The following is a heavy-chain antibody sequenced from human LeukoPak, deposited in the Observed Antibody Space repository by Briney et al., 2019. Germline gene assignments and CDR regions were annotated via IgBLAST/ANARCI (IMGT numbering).Heavy chain of an antibody. D-gene: IGHD6-13*01. CDR2: IRNDGAIK. CDR3: AKTGSSSWGYFDY. V-gene: IGHV3-30*02. J-gene: IGHJ4*02. CDR1: GFNFSTYA. Sequence: GGSLKLSCAASGFNFSTYAMHWVRQAPGKGLDWVAFIRNDGAIKYYADSVKGRFTISRDNSKNTLYLQMNSLRVEDTAVYYCAKTGSSSWGYFDYWGQGTLVTVSS.